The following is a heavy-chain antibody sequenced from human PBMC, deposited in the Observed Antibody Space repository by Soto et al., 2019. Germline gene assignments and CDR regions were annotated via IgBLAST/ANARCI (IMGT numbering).Heavy chain of an antibody. CDR1: GFTFSRYS. CDR3: ARVSCSSTSSPVDY. Sequence: PGGSLRLSCAASGFTFSRYSMNWVRQAPGKGLEWVSSISSSSSYIYYADSVKGRFTISRDNAKNSLYLQMNSLRAEDTAVYYCARVSCSSTSSPVDYWGQGTLVTVSS. V-gene: IGHV3-21*01. J-gene: IGHJ4*02. CDR2: ISSSSSYI. D-gene: IGHD2-2*01.